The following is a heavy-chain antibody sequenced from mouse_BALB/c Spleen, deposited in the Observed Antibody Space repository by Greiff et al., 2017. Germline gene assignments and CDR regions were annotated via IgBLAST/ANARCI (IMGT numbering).Heavy chain of an antibody. CDR1: GFAFSSYD. J-gene: IGHJ3*01. CDR3: ARHSSGAWFAY. D-gene: IGHD3-1*01. V-gene: IGHV5-12-1*01. Sequence: EVKLMESGGGLVKPGGSLKLSCAASGFAFSSYDMSWVRQTPEKRLEWVAYISSGGGSTYYPDTVKGRFTISRDNAKNTLYLQMSSLKSEDTAMYYCARHSSGAWFAYWGQGTLVTVSA. CDR2: ISSGGGST.